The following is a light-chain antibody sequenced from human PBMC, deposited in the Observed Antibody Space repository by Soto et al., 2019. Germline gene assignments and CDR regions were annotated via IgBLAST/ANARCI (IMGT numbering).Light chain of an antibody. J-gene: IGLJ3*02. CDR2: DVT. V-gene: IGLV2-11*01. CDR1: SSDVGGYNY. Sequence: QSALTQPRSVSGSPGQSVTISCTGTSSDVGGYNYVSWYQQHPGKAPKLMIYDVTKRPSGVPDRFSGSKSGNTASLTISGLQADDEADYYCCSYVGTYTWVFGGGTKVTVL. CDR3: CSYVGTYTWV.